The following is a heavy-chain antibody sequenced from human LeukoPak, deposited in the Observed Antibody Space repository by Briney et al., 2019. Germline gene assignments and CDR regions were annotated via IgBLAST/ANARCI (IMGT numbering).Heavy chain of an antibody. CDR1: GFTLSSYG. Sequence: GGSLRLSCAASGFTLSSYGMHWVRQAPGKGLEWVAVISYDGSNKYYADSVKGRFTISRDNSKNTLYLQMNSLRAEDTAVYYCAKGAVWYQLLSAYFDYWGQGTLVTVSS. CDR2: ISYDGSNK. J-gene: IGHJ4*02. V-gene: IGHV3-30*18. D-gene: IGHD2-2*01. CDR3: AKGAVWYQLLSAYFDY.